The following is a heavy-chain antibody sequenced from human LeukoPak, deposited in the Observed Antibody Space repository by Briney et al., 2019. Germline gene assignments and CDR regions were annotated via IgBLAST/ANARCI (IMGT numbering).Heavy chain of an antibody. CDR2: INHSGST. Sequence: SETLSLTCAVYGGSFSGYYWSWIRQPPGKGLEWIGEINHSGSTNYNPSLKSRVTISVDTSKNQFSLKLSSVTAADTAVYYCARGREGYCSGGSCNKFDYWGQGTLVTASS. CDR1: GGSFSGYY. V-gene: IGHV4-34*01. J-gene: IGHJ4*02. D-gene: IGHD2-15*01. CDR3: ARGREGYCSGGSCNKFDY.